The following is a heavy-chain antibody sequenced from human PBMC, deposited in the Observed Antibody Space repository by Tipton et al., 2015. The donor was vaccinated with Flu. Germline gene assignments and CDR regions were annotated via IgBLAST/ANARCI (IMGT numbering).Heavy chain of an antibody. CDR2: IYSSGDT. CDR1: GGSMSGSY. Sequence: LRLSCAVSGGSMSGSYWAWLRQPAGQGLEWIGRIYSSGDTDYSPSLKSRVSLAIDTSRKQISLIMTSVTAADTAMYFCARAPWTDGGDLGYLDYWGQGTQVTVSS. V-gene: IGHV4-4*07. D-gene: IGHD3/OR15-3a*01. CDR3: ARAPWTDGGDLGYLDY. J-gene: IGHJ4*02.